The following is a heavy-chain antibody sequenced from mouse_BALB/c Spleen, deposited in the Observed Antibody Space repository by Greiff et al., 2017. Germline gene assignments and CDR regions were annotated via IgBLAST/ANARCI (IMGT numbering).Heavy chain of an antibody. CDR2: ISYSGST. D-gene: IGHD1-1*02. J-gene: IGHJ3*01. CDR3: AGTRFAY. V-gene: IGHV3-2*02. Sequence: EVQLVESGPGLVKPSQSLSLTCTVTGYSITSYYAWNWIRQFPGNKLEWMGYISYSGSTSYNPSLKSRISITRDTSKNQFFLQLNSVTTEDTATYYCAGTRFAYWGQGTLVTVSA. CDR1: GYSITSYYA.